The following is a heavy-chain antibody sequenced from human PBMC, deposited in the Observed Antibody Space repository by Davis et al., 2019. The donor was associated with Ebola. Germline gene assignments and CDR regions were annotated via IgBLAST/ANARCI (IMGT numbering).Heavy chain of an antibody. D-gene: IGHD2-8*01. CDR2: ISYDGSNK. J-gene: IGHJ6*02. V-gene: IGHV3-30-3*01. CDR3: ARSDGYYFYGLDV. CDR1: GFTFSSYA. Sequence: GESLKISCAASGFTFSSYAMHWVRQAPGKGLEWVTIISYDGSNKFYAESVQGRFTISRDNSKNTVYLQVNSLRAEDTAVYYCARSDGYYFYGLDVWGQGTTVTVSS.